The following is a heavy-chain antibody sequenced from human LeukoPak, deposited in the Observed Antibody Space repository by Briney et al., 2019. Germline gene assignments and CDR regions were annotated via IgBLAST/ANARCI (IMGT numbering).Heavy chain of an antibody. CDR3: AKTYYYGSGSYRTLDY. J-gene: IGHJ4*02. V-gene: IGHV3-21*01. CDR1: GFTFSSYS. CDR2: ISSSSSYI. Sequence: GGSLRLSCAASGFTFSSYSMNWVRQAPGKGLEWVSSISSSSSYIYYADSVKGRFTISRDNSKNTLYLQMNSLRGEDTAVYYCAKTYYYGSGSYRTLDYWGQGTLVTVSS. D-gene: IGHD3-10*01.